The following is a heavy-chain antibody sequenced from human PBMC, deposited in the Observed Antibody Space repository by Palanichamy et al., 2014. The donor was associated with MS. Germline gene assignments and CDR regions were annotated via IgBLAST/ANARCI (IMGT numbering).Heavy chain of an antibody. CDR1: GASISSSTYY. J-gene: IGHJ4*02. Sequence: QLQLQESGPGLVKPSETLSLTCTVSGASISSSTYYWGWIRQPPGKGLEWIGTVFYSGSTYYNPSLKSRVTISVDLSKNHFSLKLSSVTAADTAVYYCARQQSSAWGLIDYWGPGTLVTVSS. V-gene: IGHV4-39*01. D-gene: IGHD6-19*01. CDR3: ARQQSSAWGLIDY. CDR2: VFYSGST.